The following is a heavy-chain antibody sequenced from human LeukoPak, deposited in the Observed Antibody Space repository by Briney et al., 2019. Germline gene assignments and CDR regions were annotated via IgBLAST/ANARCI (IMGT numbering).Heavy chain of an antibody. CDR3: ARGRGYDYVWGSYRYTPDLDY. V-gene: IGHV1-2*02. D-gene: IGHD3-16*02. CDR1: GYTFTGYY. CDR2: INPNSGGT. J-gene: IGHJ4*02. Sequence: GASVKVSCKASGYTFTGYYMHWVRQAPGQGLGWMGWINPNSGGTNYAQKFQGRVTMTRDTSISTAYMELSRLRSDDTAVYYCARGRGYDYVWGSYRYTPDLDYWGQGTLVTVSS.